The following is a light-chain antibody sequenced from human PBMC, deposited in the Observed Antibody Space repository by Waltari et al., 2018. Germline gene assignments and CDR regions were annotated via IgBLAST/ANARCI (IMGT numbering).Light chain of an antibody. CDR1: KSNIGAGYD. V-gene: IGLV1-40*01. Sequence: QSVLTQPPSVSGAPGQRVSISCPGTKSNIGAGYDVQCYQQIPGAAPKLLIYGNSNRPSGVPDRFSGSKSGTSASLAITGLRAEDEADYYCQSYDSSLSGYVFGTGTKVTVL. J-gene: IGLJ1*01. CDR2: GNS. CDR3: QSYDSSLSGYV.